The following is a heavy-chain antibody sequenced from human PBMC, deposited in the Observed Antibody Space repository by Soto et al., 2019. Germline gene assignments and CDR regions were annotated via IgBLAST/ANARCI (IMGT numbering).Heavy chain of an antibody. CDR2: IYYSGST. D-gene: IGHD3-22*01. CDR3: ARFPYDSSGYAGRDAFDI. CDR1: GGSISRGDYY. V-gene: IGHV4-30-4*01. Sequence: SETLSLTCTVSGGSISRGDYYWSWIRQPPGKGLEWIGYIYYSGSTYYNPSLKSRVTISVDTSKNQFSLKLSSVTAADTAVYYCARFPYDSSGYAGRDAFDIWGQGTMVTVSS. J-gene: IGHJ3*02.